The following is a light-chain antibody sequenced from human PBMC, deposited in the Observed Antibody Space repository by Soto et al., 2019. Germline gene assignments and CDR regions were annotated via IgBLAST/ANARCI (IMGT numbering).Light chain of an antibody. CDR3: IQATHWPWT. CDR2: KVS. Sequence: DVVMTQSPLSLPVTLGQPASISCRSSQSLVSSNGNPFLIWFQQRPGQSPRRLIYKVSNRDSAVPDRFTGSGSGTEFTLEISRVEAEDVGVCYCIQATHWPWTFGQGTKVEIK. CDR1: QSLVSSNGNPF. J-gene: IGKJ1*01. V-gene: IGKV2-30*01.